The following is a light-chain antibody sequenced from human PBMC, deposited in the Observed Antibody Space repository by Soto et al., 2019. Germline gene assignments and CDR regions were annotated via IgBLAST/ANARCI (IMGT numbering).Light chain of an antibody. CDR2: EVS. V-gene: IGLV2-8*01. Sequence: QSALTQPPSASGSPGQSVTISCTGNSNDVGHSSFIALYQQHPGKGPKLIIYEVSKRPSGVPDRFSGSKSGNTASLSVSGLHDEYEADYFCNAQADNGKHVFGTGTNVTVL. CDR1: SNDVGHSSF. J-gene: IGLJ1*01. CDR3: NAQADNGKHV.